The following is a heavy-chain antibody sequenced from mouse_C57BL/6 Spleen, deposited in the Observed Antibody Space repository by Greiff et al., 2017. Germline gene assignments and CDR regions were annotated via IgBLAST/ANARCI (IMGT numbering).Heavy chain of an antibody. D-gene: IGHD2-1*01. CDR1: GYTFTSYW. Sequence: QVQLKQPGAELVRPGTSVKLSCKASGYTFTSYWMHWVKQRPGQGLEWIGVIDPSDSYTNYNQKFKGKATLTVDTSSSTAYMQLSSLTSEDSAVYYCARGGDGIRGAMDYWGQGTSVTVSS. J-gene: IGHJ4*01. CDR3: ARGGDGIRGAMDY. CDR2: IDPSDSYT. V-gene: IGHV1-59*01.